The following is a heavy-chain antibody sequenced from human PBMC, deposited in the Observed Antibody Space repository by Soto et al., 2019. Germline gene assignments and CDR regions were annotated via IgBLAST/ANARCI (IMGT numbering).Heavy chain of an antibody. D-gene: IGHD3-10*01. V-gene: IGHV3-30-3*01. CDR3: AREPGGEYYPYYFDY. J-gene: IGHJ4*02. CDR2: ISYDGSNK. Sequence: GGSLRLSCAASGFTFSSYAMHWVRQAPGKGLEWVAVISYDGSNKYYADSVKGRFTISRDNSKNTLCLQMNSLRAEDTAVYYCAREPGGEYYPYYFDYWGQGTLVTVSS. CDR1: GFTFSSYA.